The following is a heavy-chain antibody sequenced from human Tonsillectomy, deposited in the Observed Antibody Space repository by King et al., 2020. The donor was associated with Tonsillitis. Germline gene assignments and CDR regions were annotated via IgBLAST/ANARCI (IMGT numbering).Heavy chain of an antibody. J-gene: IGHJ2*01. V-gene: IGHV2-26*01. D-gene: IGHD6-19*01. CDR1: GFSLNNARMG. Sequence: VTLKESGPVLVKPTETLTLTCTVSGFSLNNARMGVSWIRQPPGKALEWLAHIFSNDEKSYNTSLKSRLTISKATAKSQVVLIVTNMDPVDTATYYCARIRPSSNGWYWYFDLWGRGTLVTVSS. CDR2: IFSNDEK. CDR3: ARIRPSSNGWYWYFDL.